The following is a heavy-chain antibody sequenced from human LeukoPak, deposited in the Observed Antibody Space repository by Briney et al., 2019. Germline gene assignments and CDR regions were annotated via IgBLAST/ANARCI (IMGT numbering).Heavy chain of an antibody. CDR3: TRRTRSASGYSY. V-gene: IGHV3-49*04. CDR1: GFTFGDYA. Sequence: GGSLRLSCTASGFTFGDYAMSWVRQAPGKGLEWVGFIRSKAYGGTTEYAASVKGRFTISRDDSKSIAYLQMNSLKHEDTAVYYCTRRTRSASGYSYWGQGTLVTVSS. J-gene: IGHJ4*02. CDR2: IRSKAYGGTT. D-gene: IGHD3-22*01.